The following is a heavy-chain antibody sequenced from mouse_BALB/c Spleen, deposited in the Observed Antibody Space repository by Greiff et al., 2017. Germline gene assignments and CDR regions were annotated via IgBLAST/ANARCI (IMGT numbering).Heavy chain of an antibody. Sequence: QVQLQQSGPELVKPGASVKISCKASGYSFTSYYIHWVKQRPGQGLEWIGWIFPGSGNTKYNEKFKGKATLTADTSSSTAYMQLSSLTSEDSAVYFCALYGNPLYYYAMDYWGQGTSVTVSS. J-gene: IGHJ4*01. CDR3: ALYGNPLYYYAMDY. V-gene: IGHV1-66*01. CDR2: IFPGSGNT. D-gene: IGHD2-1*01. CDR1: GYSFTSYY.